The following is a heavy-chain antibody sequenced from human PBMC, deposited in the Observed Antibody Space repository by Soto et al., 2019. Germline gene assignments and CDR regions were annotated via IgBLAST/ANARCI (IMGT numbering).Heavy chain of an antibody. Sequence: QVQLVQSGAEVKKPGASVKVSCKASGYTFTSYGISWVRQAPGQGLEWMGWISAYNGNTNYAQKLQGRVTMTTDTSTRTGYMELRSLRSDDTAGYYCARRTIWSGYYNYYYGMDVWGQWTTVTVSS. CDR2: ISAYNGNT. D-gene: IGHD3-3*01. CDR1: GYTFTSYG. J-gene: IGHJ6*02. V-gene: IGHV1-18*04. CDR3: ARRTIWSGYYNYYYGMDV.